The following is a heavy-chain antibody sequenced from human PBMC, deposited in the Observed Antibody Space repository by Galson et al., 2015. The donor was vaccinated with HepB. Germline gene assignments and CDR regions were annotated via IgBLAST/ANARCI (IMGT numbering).Heavy chain of an antibody. CDR1: GFTFSTYG. J-gene: IGHJ6*02. Sequence: SLRLSCAASGFTFSTYGMHWVRQAPGKGLEWVAVIWYDGSDKYYADSVKGRFTISRDNSKNTLYLQMNSLRVEDTAVYYCARPLGDSNSWYAGYYYGMGVWGQGTPVTVS. D-gene: IGHD6-13*01. CDR3: ARPLGDSNSWYAGYYYGMGV. V-gene: IGHV3-33*01. CDR2: IWYDGSDK.